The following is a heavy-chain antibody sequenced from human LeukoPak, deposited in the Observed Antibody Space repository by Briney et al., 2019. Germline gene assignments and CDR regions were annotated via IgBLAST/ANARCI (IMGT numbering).Heavy chain of an antibody. D-gene: IGHD2-2*01. CDR2: INPNSGNT. CDR3: ARGWVPAAMRTGRTKYYFDY. V-gene: IGHV1-8*02. CDR1: GYTFTGYY. J-gene: IGHJ4*02. Sequence: ASVKVSCKASGYTFTGYYIHWLRQAPGQGLEWMAWINPNSGNTGYAQKFQGRVTMTRNTSISTAYMELSSLRSEDTAVYYCARGWVPAAMRTGRTKYYFDYWGQGTLVTVSS.